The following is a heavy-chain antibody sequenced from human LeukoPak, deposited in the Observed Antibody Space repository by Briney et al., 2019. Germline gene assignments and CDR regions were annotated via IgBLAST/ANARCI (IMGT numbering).Heavy chain of an antibody. V-gene: IGHV3-21*01. CDR2: ISSSSSYI. Sequence: GGSLRLSCAASGFTFSSYSMNWVRRAPGKGLEWVSSISSSSSYIYYADSVKGRFTISRDNAKNSLYLQMNSLRAEDTAVYYCARDRRHQRGMDVWGQGTTVTVSS. J-gene: IGHJ6*02. CDR1: GFTFSSYS. CDR3: ARDRRHQRGMDV.